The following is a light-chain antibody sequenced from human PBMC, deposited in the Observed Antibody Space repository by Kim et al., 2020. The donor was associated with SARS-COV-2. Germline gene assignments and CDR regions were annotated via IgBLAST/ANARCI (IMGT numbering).Light chain of an antibody. V-gene: IGLV2-23*02. CDR1: SSDIGSYNL. CDR3: CSYAGSSTLV. CDR2: DVS. J-gene: IGLJ2*01. Sequence: GQSITISCIGTSSDIGSYNLVSWYQQHPGKAPTLMIYDVSKWPSGVSNRFSGSKSGNTASLTISGLQAEDEADYYCCSYAGSSTLVFGGGTQLTVL.